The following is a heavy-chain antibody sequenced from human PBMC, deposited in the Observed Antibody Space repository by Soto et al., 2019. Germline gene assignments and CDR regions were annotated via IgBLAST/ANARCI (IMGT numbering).Heavy chain of an antibody. CDR3: VRGGGGGLLDH. CDR1: GFTFSDYY. J-gene: IGHJ4*02. D-gene: IGHD2-15*01. V-gene: IGHV3-11*06. Sequence: GSLRLSCSSSGFTFSDYYMSWIRQAPGKGLEWLSYIIPGSRYPAYADSVKGRFTISRDNARRSLSLQMNSLTVDDTAIYYCVRGGGGGLLDHWGQGSMVTVSS. CDR2: IIPGSRYP.